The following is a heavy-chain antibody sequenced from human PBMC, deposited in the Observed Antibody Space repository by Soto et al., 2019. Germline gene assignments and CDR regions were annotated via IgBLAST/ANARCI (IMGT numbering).Heavy chain of an antibody. J-gene: IGHJ4*02. CDR2: IYYSGST. V-gene: IGHV4-30-4*01. D-gene: IGHD3-10*01. CDR3: AIAQGSGFLVS. Sequence: QVQLQESGPGLVKPSQTLSLTCTVSGGSISSGDYYWSWIRQPPGKGLEWIGYIYYSGSTYYNPSHKNQVTISVDTSKSQFSLKLSSVTAADTAVYYCAIAQGSGFLVSWGQGTLVTVSS. CDR1: GGSISSGDYY.